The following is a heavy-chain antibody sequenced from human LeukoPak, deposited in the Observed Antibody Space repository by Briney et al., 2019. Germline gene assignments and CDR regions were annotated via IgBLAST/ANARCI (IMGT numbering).Heavy chain of an antibody. J-gene: IGHJ6*03. D-gene: IGHD5-18*01. Sequence: GASVKVSCKASGGTFSSYAISWVRQAPGQGLEWMGGIIPIFGTANYAQKFQGRVTITADKSTSTAYMELSSLRSEDTAVYYCGLGHVDTAMVSPYYYYYMDVWGKGTTVTVSS. CDR1: GGTFSSYA. CDR2: IIPIFGTA. V-gene: IGHV1-69*06. CDR3: GLGHVDTAMVSPYYYYYMDV.